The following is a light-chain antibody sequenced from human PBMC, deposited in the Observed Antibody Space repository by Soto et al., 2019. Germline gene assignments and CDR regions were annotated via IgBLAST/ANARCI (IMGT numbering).Light chain of an antibody. CDR2: GAS. V-gene: IGKV3-20*01. CDR3: QQLKSYPLT. J-gene: IGKJ4*01. Sequence: EIVLTQSPGTLSLSPGERATLSCRASQSVSSSYLAWYQQKPGQAPRLLIYGASSRATGIPDRFSGSGSGTEFALTISSLQPEDFATYYCQQLKSYPLTFGGGTKVEIK. CDR1: QSVSSSY.